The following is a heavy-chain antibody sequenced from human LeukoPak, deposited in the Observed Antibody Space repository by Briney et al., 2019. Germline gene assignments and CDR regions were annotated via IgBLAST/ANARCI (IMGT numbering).Heavy chain of an antibody. CDR3: ASRESSMTRSH. CDR1: GFIFSDYW. J-gene: IGHJ4*02. CDR2: INEDGSEQ. Sequence: PGGSLRLSCVASGFIFSDYWMNWVRQVPGKGLEWVANINEDGSEQDYVDSVRGRFTISRDNAKNSLYLQMNSLRADDTAVYYCASRESSMTRSHWGQGTLVTVSS. D-gene: IGHD2/OR15-2a*01. V-gene: IGHV3-7*01.